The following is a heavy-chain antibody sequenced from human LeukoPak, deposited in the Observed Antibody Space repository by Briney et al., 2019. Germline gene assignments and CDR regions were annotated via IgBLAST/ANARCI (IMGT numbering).Heavy chain of an antibody. D-gene: IGHD3-3*01. Sequence: SETLSLTCAVSGYSISSSSYSWGWIRQPPGKGLEWIGSIYYSGTTYYNPSLKSRVTISVDTSKIQFSLKLSSVAATDTAMYFCARLRFDFWGGYTHPYFDYWGQGTLVTVSS. CDR2: IYYSGTT. CDR1: GYSISSSSYS. J-gene: IGHJ4*02. V-gene: IGHV4-39*01. CDR3: ARLRFDFWGGYTHPYFDY.